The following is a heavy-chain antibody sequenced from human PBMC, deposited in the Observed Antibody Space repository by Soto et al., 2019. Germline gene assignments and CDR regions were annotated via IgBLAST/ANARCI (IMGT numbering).Heavy chain of an antibody. D-gene: IGHD3-16*02. CDR2: MNPNSGNT. V-gene: IGHV1-8*01. Sequence: QVQLVQSGAEVKKPGASVKVSCKASGYTFTSYDINWVRQATGQGLEWMGWMNPNSGNTGYAQKFQGRVTMTTNTSISTAYMELSSLRSEDTSVYYCAGGVWVWGSYRPGPWGQGTLVTVSS. CDR3: AGGVWVWGSYRPGP. CDR1: GYTFTSYD. J-gene: IGHJ5*02.